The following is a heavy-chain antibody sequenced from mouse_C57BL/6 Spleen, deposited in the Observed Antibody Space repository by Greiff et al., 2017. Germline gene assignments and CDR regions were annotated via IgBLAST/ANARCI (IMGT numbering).Heavy chain of an antibody. D-gene: IGHD1-1*01. J-gene: IGHJ2*01. CDR1: GYTFTSYW. V-gene: IGHV1-64*01. CDR2: IHPNSGST. CDR3: AIYYYGSSYADYFDY. Sequence: QVQLQQSGAELVKPGASVKLSCKASGYTFTSYWMHWVKQRPGQGLEWIGMIHPNSGSTNYNEKFKSKATLTVDKSSSTAYMQLSSLTSEDSAVYYCAIYYYGSSYADYFDYWGQGTTLTVSS.